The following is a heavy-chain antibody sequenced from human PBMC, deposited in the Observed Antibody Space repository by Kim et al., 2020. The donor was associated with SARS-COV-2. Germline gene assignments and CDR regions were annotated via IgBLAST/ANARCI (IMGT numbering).Heavy chain of an antibody. CDR1: GGSFSGYY. CDR2: INHSGST. V-gene: IGHV4-34*01. D-gene: IGHD1-20*01. CDR3: ASGDNWNPLWFGY. J-gene: IGHJ4*02. Sequence: SETLSLTCAVYGGSFSGYYWSWIRQPPGKGLEWIGEINHSGSTNYNPSLKSRVTISVDTSKNQFSLKLSSVTAADTAVYYCASGDNWNPLWFGYWGQGTLVTVSS.